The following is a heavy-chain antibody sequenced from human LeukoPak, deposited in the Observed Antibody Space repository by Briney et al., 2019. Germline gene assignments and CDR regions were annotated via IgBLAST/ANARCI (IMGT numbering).Heavy chain of an antibody. CDR1: GYSFSYYW. J-gene: IGHJ4*02. D-gene: IGHD1-1*01. V-gene: IGHV5-51*01. CDR2: IYPGDSDT. CDR3: AGQQVHQLGPNFDN. Sequence: GESLKISCKGSGYSFSYYWIGWVRQMPGKGPECMGIIYPGDSDTRYSPSFQGQVTISADKSINTIYLQWSSLKASDTAMYYCAGQQVHQLGPNFDNWGQGTPVTVSS.